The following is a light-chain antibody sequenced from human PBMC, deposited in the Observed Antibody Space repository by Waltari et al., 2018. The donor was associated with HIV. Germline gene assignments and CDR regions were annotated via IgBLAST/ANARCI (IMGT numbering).Light chain of an antibody. CDR2: STN. CDR3: VLFMGNGIWV. J-gene: IGLJ3*02. CDR1: SGSVSTSYY. Sequence: QTVVTQEPSFSVSPGGTVTLTCGFSSGSVSTSYYPSWYQQTPGQAPRTLIYSTNTRSSVVPDRFAGSILGNKAALTITGAQADDESDYYCVLFMGNGIWVFGGGTKLTVL. V-gene: IGLV8-61*01.